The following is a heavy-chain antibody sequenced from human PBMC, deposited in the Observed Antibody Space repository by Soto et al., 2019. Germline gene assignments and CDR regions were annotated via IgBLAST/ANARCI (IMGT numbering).Heavy chain of an antibody. CDR1: GFTFSSYA. J-gene: IGHJ4*02. D-gene: IGHD2-21*02. CDR2: ISGSGGST. Sequence: EVQLLESGGGLVQPGGSLRLSCAASGFTFSSYAMSWVRQAPGKGLEWVSAISGSGGSTYYADSVKGRFTISRDNSKTTQCLQMSSLRAEDTAVYYWAKFRDGYIESWGQGTLVTVSS. CDR3: AKFRDGYIES. V-gene: IGHV3-23*01.